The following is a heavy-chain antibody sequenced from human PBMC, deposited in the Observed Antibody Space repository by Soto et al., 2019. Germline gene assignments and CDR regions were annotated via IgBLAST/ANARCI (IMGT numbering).Heavy chain of an antibody. J-gene: IGHJ6*02. Sequence: PETLSLTYTVSRGAIRYYNRSQIRMPPGKGLEWIGRIYTSGSTNYNPSLKSRVTMSVDTSKNQFSLKLSSVTAADTAVYYCAREDIVVVPAAHYYYYGMDVWGQGTTVT. CDR3: AREDIVVVPAAHYYYYGMDV. V-gene: IGHV4-4*07. D-gene: IGHD2-2*01. CDR2: IYTSGST. CDR1: RGAIRYYN.